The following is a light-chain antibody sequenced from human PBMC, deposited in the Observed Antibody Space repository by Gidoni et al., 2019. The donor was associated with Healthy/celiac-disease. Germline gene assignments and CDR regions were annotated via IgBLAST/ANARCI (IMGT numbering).Light chain of an antibody. CDR1: QSVSSY. CDR3: QQRSNWPGT. J-gene: IGKJ1*01. V-gene: IGKV3-11*01. CDR2: DAS. Sequence: EIVLTQSSATLPLSPGERDTLSCRASQSVSSYLAWYQQKPGQAPRLLIYDASNRATGIPARFMGSGSGTDFTLTISSLEPEDFAVYYCQQRSNWPGTFGQGTKVEIK.